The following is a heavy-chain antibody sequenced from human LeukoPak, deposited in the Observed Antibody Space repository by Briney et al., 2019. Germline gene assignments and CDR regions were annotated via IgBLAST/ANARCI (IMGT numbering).Heavy chain of an antibody. J-gene: IGHJ5*01. CDR2: VYYSGSI. Sequence: SETLSLTCTVSGGSITAGNHHWGWIRQPPGKGLEWIGSVYYSGSIFSDTSHKSRVTISGDTSKNQFSLSLSSVTAADTAVYYCARLNPGYVPAPHDSWGQGMLVTVSS. CDR1: GGSITAGNHH. CDR3: ARLNPGYVPAPHDS. D-gene: IGHD3-16*01. V-gene: IGHV4-39*01.